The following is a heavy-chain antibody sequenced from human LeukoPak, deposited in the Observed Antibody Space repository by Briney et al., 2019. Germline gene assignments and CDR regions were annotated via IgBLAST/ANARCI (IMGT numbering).Heavy chain of an antibody. D-gene: IGHD2-2*01. CDR3: ARVVDYASPGFDY. J-gene: IGHJ4*02. V-gene: IGHV4-30-4*08. CDR1: GGSISSGDYY. Sequence: TSQTLSLTCTVSGGSISSGDYYWSWIRQPPGKGLEWIGYIYYSGSTYYNPSLKSRVTISVDTSKNRFSRKLSSVTAADTAVYYCARVVDYASPGFDYWGQGTLVTVSS. CDR2: IYYSGST.